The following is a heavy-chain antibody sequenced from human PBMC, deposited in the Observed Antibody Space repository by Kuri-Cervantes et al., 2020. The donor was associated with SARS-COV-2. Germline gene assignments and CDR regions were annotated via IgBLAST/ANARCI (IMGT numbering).Heavy chain of an antibody. V-gene: IGHV3-7*05. Sequence: GESLKISCAASGFTFSSYNMHWVRQAPGKGLEWVANIKQDGSEKYYVDSVKGRFTISRDNAKNSLYLQMNSLRAEDTAVYYCARENYDFWSGYLPFDYWGQGTLVTVSS. D-gene: IGHD3-3*01. J-gene: IGHJ4*02. CDR2: IKQDGSEK. CDR3: ARENYDFWSGYLPFDY. CDR1: GFTFSSYN.